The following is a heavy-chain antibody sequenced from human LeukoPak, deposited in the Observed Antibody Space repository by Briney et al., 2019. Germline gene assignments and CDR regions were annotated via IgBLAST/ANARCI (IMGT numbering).Heavy chain of an antibody. CDR3: ARDGYYDFWSGYYRNDYYYYMDV. D-gene: IGHD3-3*01. V-gene: IGHV3-21*01. CDR2: ISSSSSYI. J-gene: IGHJ6*03. CDR1: GFTFSIYG. Sequence: PGVSLRLSCAASGFTFSIYGMNCVRQAPGKGVEWLSSISSSSSYIYYADSVKGRFTISRDDAKNSLYLQMNSLRAEDTAVYYCARDGYYDFWSGYYRNDYYYYMDVWGKGTTVTVSS.